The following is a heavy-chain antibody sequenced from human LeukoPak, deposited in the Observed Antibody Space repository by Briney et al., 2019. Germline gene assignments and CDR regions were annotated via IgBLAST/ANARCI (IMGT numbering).Heavy chain of an antibody. CDR1: GFTFSNAW. CDR2: IKSKTDGGTT. V-gene: IGHV3-15*01. J-gene: IGHJ4*02. Sequence: GGSLRLSCAASGFTFSNAWMSWVRQAPGKGLEWVGRIKSKTDGGTTDYAAPVKGRFTISRDDSKNTLYLQMNSLKTGDTAVYYCTTANIVVVVAAGDYWGQGTLVTVSS. D-gene: IGHD2-15*01. CDR3: TTANIVVVVAAGDY.